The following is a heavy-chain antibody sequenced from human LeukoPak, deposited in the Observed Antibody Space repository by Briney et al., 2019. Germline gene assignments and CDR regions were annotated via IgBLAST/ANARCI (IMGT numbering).Heavy chain of an antibody. D-gene: IGHD6-13*01. J-gene: IGHJ4*02. V-gene: IGHV1-18*01. Sequence: GWISAYNGNTNYAQKLQGRVTMTTDTSTSTAYMELRSLRSDDTAVYYCARAYSSSWYVGYCGQGILVTVSS. CDR3: ARAYSSSWYVGY. CDR2: ISAYNGNT.